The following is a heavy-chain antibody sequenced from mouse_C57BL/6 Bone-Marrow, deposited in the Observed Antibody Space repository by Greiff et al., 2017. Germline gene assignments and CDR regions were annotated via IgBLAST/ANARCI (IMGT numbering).Heavy chain of an antibody. CDR3: ARSPYGSSSGDY. J-gene: IGHJ2*01. D-gene: IGHD1-1*01. CDR2: IYPGDGDT. Sequence: QVHVKQSGPELVKPGASVKISCTASGYAFSSSWMHWVKQRPGKGLEWIGRIYPGDGDTNYHGKFKGKATLTADNSSSTAYMQLSILTSADSAVYFGARSPYGSSSGDYWGQGTTLTVSS. CDR1: GYAFSSSW. V-gene: IGHV1-82*01.